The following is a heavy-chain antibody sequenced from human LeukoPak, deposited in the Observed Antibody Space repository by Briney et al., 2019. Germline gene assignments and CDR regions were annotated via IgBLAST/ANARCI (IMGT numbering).Heavy chain of an antibody. D-gene: IGHD4-17*01. CDR1: GGSISSGGYS. CDR3: ARDGIYGDYGGVAFDI. V-gene: IGHV4-30-2*01. J-gene: IGHJ3*02. CDR2: IYHSGST. Sequence: PSQTLSLTCAVSGGSISSGGYSWSWIRQPPGKGLEWIGYIYHSGSTYYNPSLKSRVTISVDRSKNQFSLKLSSATAADTAVYYCARDGIYGDYGGVAFDIWGQGTMVTVSS.